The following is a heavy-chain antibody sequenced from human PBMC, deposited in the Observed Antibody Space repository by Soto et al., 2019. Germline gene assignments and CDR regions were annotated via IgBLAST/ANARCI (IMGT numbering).Heavy chain of an antibody. V-gene: IGHV1-18*01. Sequence: QVQLVQSGAEVKKPGASVKVSCKASDYTFTTYGISWVRQAPGQGLEWMGWISAYSGNTNYARRLQGRVTMTTDTSTSTAYMELRSLRSDDTAVYYCARDRHDASGGANWFDPWGQGTLVTVSS. CDR3: ARDRHDASGGANWFDP. CDR2: ISAYSGNT. CDR1: DYTFTTYG. D-gene: IGHD3-10*01. J-gene: IGHJ5*02.